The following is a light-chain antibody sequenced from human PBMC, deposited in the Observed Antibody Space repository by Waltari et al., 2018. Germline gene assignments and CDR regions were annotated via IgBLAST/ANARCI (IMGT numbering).Light chain of an antibody. CDR2: RAS. CDR1: QSVCSSS. V-gene: IGKV3-20*01. Sequence: EIVLTQSPGTASLSPGERVTLSCRASQSVCSSSLAWYQQKPGQAPRLVIYRASRRATGIPDRFSGSGSVTDFSLTISRLEPEDFAVYYCQQHGTLPATFGQGTKVEIK. J-gene: IGKJ1*01. CDR3: QQHGTLPAT.